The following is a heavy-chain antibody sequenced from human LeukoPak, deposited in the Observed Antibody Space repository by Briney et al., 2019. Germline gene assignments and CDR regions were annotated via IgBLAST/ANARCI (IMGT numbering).Heavy chain of an antibody. Sequence: SETLSLTRTVSGGSINSYYRTWIRQSPGKGLEWIGYVYYSGSTNYNPSLKSRVTISVDTSKNQFSLNLTSVTAADTAVYYCAKIPNYYDSSGSFDYWGQGTLVTVSS. V-gene: IGHV4-59*01. CDR1: GGSINSYY. D-gene: IGHD3-22*01. CDR2: VYYSGST. J-gene: IGHJ4*02. CDR3: AKIPNYYDSSGSFDY.